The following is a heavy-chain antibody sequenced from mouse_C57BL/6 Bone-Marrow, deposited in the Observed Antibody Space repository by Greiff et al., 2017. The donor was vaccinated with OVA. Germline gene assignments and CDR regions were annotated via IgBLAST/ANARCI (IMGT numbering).Heavy chain of an antibody. V-gene: IGHV5-6*01. Sequence: EVKLQESGGDLVKPGGSLKLSCAASGFTFSSYGMSWVRQTPDKRLEWVATISSGGSYTYYPDSVKGRFTISRDNAKNTLYLQMSSLKSEDTAMYYCARHTPLTGTAYWGQGTLVTVSA. CDR1: GFTFSSYG. CDR3: ARHTPLTGTAY. CDR2: ISSGGSYT. J-gene: IGHJ3*01. D-gene: IGHD4-1*01.